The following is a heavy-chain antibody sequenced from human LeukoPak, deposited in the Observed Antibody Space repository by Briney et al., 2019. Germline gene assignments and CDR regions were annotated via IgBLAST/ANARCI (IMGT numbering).Heavy chain of an antibody. V-gene: IGHV3-23*01. D-gene: IGHD7-27*01. CDR1: GFNFSTYG. Sequence: GGSLRLSCAASGFNFSTYGMNWVRQAPGKGLEWVSCINGNAGSTYYADSVKGRFTISRDNSKSTLSLQMNSLRADDTAVYYCARDGEPRYWGSGYYYGMDVWGQGATVTVSS. CDR2: INGNAGST. CDR3: ARDGEPRYWGSGYYYGMDV. J-gene: IGHJ6*02.